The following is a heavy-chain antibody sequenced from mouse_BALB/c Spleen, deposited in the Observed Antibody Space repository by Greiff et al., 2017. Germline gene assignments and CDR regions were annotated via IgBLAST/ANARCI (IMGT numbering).Heavy chain of an antibody. J-gene: IGHJ4*01. D-gene: IGHD2-1*01. Sequence: EVMLVESGPSLVKPSQTLSLTCSVTGDSITSGYWNWIRKFPGNKLEYMGYISYSGSTYYNPSLKSRISITRDTSKNQYYLQLNSVTTEDTATYYCARRNYGNYGYAMDYWGQGTSVTVSS. CDR2: ISYSGST. CDR3: ARRNYGNYGYAMDY. CDR1: GDSITSGY. V-gene: IGHV3-8*02.